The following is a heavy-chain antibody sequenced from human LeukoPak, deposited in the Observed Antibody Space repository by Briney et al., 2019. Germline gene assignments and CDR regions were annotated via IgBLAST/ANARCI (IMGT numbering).Heavy chain of an antibody. CDR1: GGSFSGYY. Sequence: SETLSLTCAVYGGSFSGYYWSWIRQPPGKGLEWIGEINHSGSTNYNPSLKSRVTISVDTSKNQFFLKLSSVTAADTAVYYCARYYYDSSGYYYFDYWGQGTLVTVSS. D-gene: IGHD3-22*01. J-gene: IGHJ4*02. CDR2: INHSGST. CDR3: ARYYYDSSGYYYFDY. V-gene: IGHV4-34*01.